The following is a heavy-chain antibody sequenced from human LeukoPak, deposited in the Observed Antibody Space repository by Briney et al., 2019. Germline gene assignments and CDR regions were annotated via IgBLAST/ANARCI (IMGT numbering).Heavy chain of an antibody. CDR3: ARHRASSGAPFDY. J-gene: IGHJ4*02. CDR2: IYYSGST. V-gene: IGHV4-59*08. Sequence: SETLSLTCTVSSGSISSYYWSWIRQPPGKGLEWIGYIYYSGSTNYNPSLKSRVTISVDTSKNQFSLKLSSVTAADTAVYYCARHRASSGAPFDYWGQGTLVTVSS. CDR1: SGSISSYY. D-gene: IGHD3-10*01.